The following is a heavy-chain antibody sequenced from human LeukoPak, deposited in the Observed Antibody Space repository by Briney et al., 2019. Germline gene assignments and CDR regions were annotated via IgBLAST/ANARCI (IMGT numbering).Heavy chain of an antibody. CDR1: GFTFSSYG. CDR3: AKDSAFTIFEN. D-gene: IGHD3-9*01. CDR2: ISGSGGST. V-gene: IGHV3-23*01. J-gene: IGHJ4*02. Sequence: PGGTLRLSCAASGFTFSSYGMSWVRQAPGKGLEWVSAISGSGGSTYYADSVKGRFTISRDNSKNTLYLQMNSLRAEDTAVYYCAKDSAFTIFENWGQGTLVTVFS.